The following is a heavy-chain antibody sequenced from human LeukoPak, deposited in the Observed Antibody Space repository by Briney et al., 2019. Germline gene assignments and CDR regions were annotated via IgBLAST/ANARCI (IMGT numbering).Heavy chain of an antibody. CDR2: INSDATST. J-gene: IGHJ5*02. Sequence: GGSLRLSCAASGFTFRSYWMHWVRQGPGKGLMWVSRINSDATSTTYADSVKGRFTISRDNAKNTLYLQMDSLTAEDSGVYYCARDVDFDPWGQGTLVTVSS. D-gene: IGHD3-3*01. CDR3: ARDVDFDP. V-gene: IGHV3-74*01. CDR1: GFTFRSYW.